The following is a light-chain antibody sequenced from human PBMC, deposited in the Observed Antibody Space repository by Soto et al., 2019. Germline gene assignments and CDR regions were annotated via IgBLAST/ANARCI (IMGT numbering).Light chain of an antibody. CDR3: QQCFSTPFT. CDR2: WAS. Sequence: DIVMTQSPDSLAVSLGERATINCKSSQSVLYSSNNKNYLSWYQQKPGQPPKLLVYWASTRESGVPDRFSGSGSGTEFTLTISSLQAEDAAIYYCQQCFSTPFTFGPGTKLEIK. CDR1: QSVLYSSNNKNY. J-gene: IGKJ3*01. V-gene: IGKV4-1*01.